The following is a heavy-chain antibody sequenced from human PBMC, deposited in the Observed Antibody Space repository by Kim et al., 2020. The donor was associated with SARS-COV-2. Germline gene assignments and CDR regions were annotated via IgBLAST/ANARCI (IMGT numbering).Heavy chain of an antibody. J-gene: IGHJ4*02. Sequence: YSQKLQGRFTITRDTSARIAYMELRILRSEDTAVYYCARDLLSDSCFEFDFWGQGTLVTVSS. CDR3: ARDLLSDSCFEFDF. D-gene: IGHD5-12*01. V-gene: IGHV1-3*01.